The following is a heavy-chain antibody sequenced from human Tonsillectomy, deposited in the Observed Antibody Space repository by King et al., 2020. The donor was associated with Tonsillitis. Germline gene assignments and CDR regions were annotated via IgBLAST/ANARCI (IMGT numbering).Heavy chain of an antibody. Sequence: VQLVESGGGLVQPGGSLRLSCAASGFTFSSYAMSWVRQAPGKGLEWVSAISGSGGSTYYADSVKGRFTISRDNSKNTLYLQMNSLRAEDTAVYYCANVASIGYYLPDAFDIWGQGTMVTVSS. CDR3: ANVASIGYYLPDAFDI. CDR1: GFTFSSYA. D-gene: IGHD3-22*01. J-gene: IGHJ3*02. CDR2: ISGSGGST. V-gene: IGHV3-23*04.